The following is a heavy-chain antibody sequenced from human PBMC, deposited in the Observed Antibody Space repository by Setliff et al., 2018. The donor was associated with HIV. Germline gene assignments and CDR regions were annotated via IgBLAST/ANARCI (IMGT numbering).Heavy chain of an antibody. CDR2: ISSSGSTK. D-gene: IGHD3-10*01. CDR1: GFTFSDHY. CDR3: AFGGGWLHDY. Sequence: GSLRLSCAGSGFTFSDHYMNWVRQAPGKGLEWVSFISSSGSTKYYADSVKGRFTISRDKAKNTVYLQMNSLRAEDTAVYYCAFGGGWLHDYWGQGTLVTVSS. J-gene: IGHJ4*02. V-gene: IGHV3-11*04.